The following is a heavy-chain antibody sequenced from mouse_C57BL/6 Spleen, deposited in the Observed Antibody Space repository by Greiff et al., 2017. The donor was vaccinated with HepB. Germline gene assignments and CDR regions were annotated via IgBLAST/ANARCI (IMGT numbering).Heavy chain of an antibody. V-gene: IGHV1-15*01. Sequence: HVQLTESGAELLSPGASVTLSCKASGYTFTDYEMHWVKQTPVHGLEWIGAIDPETGGTAYNQKFKGKAILTADKSSSTAYMELRSLTSEDSAVYYCTSTTVEDAMDYWGQGTSVTVSS. CDR3: TSTTVEDAMDY. CDR1: GYTFTDYE. CDR2: IDPETGGT. D-gene: IGHD1-1*01. J-gene: IGHJ4*01.